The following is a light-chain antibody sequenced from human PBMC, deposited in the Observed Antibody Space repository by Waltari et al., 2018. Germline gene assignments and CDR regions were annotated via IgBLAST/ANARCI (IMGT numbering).Light chain of an antibody. V-gene: IGLV2-23*01. CDR1: RSDVGSYNL. CDR3: CSYAGSFTLV. Sequence: QSALTQPASVSGSPGQSITIPCTGTRSDVGSYNLVSWYQDHPGEAPKLMIYEDSKRPSVVSNRCSGSKSSSPASLTISGLQAEDEADYYCCSYAGSFTLVFGGGTKLTVL. J-gene: IGLJ2*01. CDR2: EDS.